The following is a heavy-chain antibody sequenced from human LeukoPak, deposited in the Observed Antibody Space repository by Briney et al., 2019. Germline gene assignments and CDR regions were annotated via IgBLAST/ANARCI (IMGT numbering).Heavy chain of an antibody. D-gene: IGHD2-21*01. V-gene: IGHV1-8*01. CDR1: GYTFTSYD. CDR2: MNPNSGNT. CDR3: ARRSLKLWRNELSLRY. Sequence: APVKVSCKASGYTFTSYDINWLRQATGQGLEWMGWMNPNSGNTGYAQKFQGRVTMTRNTSISTAYMELSSLRSEDTAVYYCARRSLKLWRNELSLRYWGQGTLVTVSS. J-gene: IGHJ4*02.